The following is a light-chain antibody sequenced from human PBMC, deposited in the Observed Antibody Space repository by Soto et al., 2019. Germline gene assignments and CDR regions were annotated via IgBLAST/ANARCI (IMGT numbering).Light chain of an antibody. CDR3: QQYNSYPIT. Sequence: DIQMTQSPSTLSASVGDRVTVTCRASQSISSWLAWYQQKPGKAPKLLIYKASILESGVPSRFSGSGSGTEFTLTISSLQPDDFATYFCQQYNSYPITFGQGTRLEI. V-gene: IGKV1-5*03. CDR1: QSISSW. CDR2: KAS. J-gene: IGKJ5*01.